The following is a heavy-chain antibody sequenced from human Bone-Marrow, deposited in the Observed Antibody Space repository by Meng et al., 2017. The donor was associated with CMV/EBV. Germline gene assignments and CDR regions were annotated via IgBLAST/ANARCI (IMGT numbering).Heavy chain of an antibody. Sequence: QVRRVQSGARVKTPGLSVKVSCKASGGTFSRYAIRWVGQAPGQGLEWMGGIIPIFGTANYEQKFQGRVTITADESTSTAYMELSSLRSEDTAVYYCARDYEIRGVGAWGYWGQGTLVTVSS. V-gene: IGHV1-69*12. CDR3: ARDYEIRGVGAWGY. CDR1: GGTFSRYA. CDR2: IIPIFGTA. D-gene: IGHD1-26*01. J-gene: IGHJ4*02.